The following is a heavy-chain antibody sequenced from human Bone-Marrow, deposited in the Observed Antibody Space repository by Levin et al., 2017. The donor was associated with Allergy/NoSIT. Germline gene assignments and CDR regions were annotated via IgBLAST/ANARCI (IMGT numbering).Heavy chain of an antibody. V-gene: IGHV3-30*18. Sequence: GGSLRLSCAASGFTFSSYGMHWVRQAPGKGLEWVAVISYDGSNKYYADSVKGRFTISRDNSKNTLYLQMNSLRAEDTAVYYCAKPDGEFIDYWGQGTLVTVSS. D-gene: IGHD2-21*01. CDR2: ISYDGSNK. CDR1: GFTFSSYG. J-gene: IGHJ4*02. CDR3: AKPDGEFIDY.